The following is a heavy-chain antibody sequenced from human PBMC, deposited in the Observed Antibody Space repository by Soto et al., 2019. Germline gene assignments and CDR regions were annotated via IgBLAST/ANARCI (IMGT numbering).Heavy chain of an antibody. CDR2: IHHSGST. J-gene: IGHJ5*02. Sequence: XATLSLTFAVSGGSVSSSNWWNWFRQPPGKGLEWIGEIHHSGSTNYNPSLKSRVTISVDKSKNQFSLKLNSVTAADTAVYYCARVSQGCSSTSCYFDPWGQGTLVTVSS. D-gene: IGHD2-2*01. CDR3: ARVSQGCSSTSCYFDP. CDR1: GGSVSSSNW. V-gene: IGHV4-4*02.